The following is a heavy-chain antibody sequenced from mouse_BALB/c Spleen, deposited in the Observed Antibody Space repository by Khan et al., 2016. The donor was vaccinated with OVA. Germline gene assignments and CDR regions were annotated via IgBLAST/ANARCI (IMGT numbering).Heavy chain of an antibody. CDR1: GFNIKDTY. Sequence: LQLQQPGADLVKPGASVRLSCTSSGFNIKDTYMHWVKQRPEQGLEWIGRIDPANGDTKYDPKFQGKATITADTSSNTAYLQLSSLTSEDTAVYYCALIYYGSYNYFDYWGQGTTLTVAS. J-gene: IGHJ2*01. CDR2: IDPANGDT. CDR3: ALIYYGSYNYFDY. V-gene: IGHV14-3*02. D-gene: IGHD2-1*01.